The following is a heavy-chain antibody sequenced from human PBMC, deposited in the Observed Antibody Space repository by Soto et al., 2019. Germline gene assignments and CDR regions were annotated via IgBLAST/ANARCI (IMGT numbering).Heavy chain of an antibody. CDR1: GFICSSYD. CDR2: ILVDGRT. CDR3: AKATATGGGAFDI. Sequence: GGSLRLSCAASGFICSSYDMSWVRQAPGKGLEWVSTILVDGRTFYVDSVKGRLTISRDNSKNTVYLQMNSLTAGDTAQYYCAKATATGGGAFDICGQGTMVTVSS. D-gene: IGHD1-1*01. J-gene: IGHJ3*02. V-gene: IGHV3-23*01.